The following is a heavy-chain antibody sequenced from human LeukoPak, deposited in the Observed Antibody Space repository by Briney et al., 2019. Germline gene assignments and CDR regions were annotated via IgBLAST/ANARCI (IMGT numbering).Heavy chain of an antibody. Sequence: SETLSLTCTVSGGSISSYYWSWIRQPPGKGLEWIGYIYYSGSTNYNPSLKSRVTISVDTSKNQFSLKLSSVTAADTAVYYCARHFSDYGGIGPAFDIWGQGTMVTVSS. CDR1: GGSISSYY. V-gene: IGHV4-59*01. CDR2: IYYSGST. J-gene: IGHJ3*02. D-gene: IGHD4-23*01. CDR3: ARHFSDYGGIGPAFDI.